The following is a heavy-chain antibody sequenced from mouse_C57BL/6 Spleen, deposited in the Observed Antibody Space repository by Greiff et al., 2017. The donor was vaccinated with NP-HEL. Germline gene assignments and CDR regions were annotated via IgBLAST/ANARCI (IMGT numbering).Heavy chain of an antibody. CDR1: GYTFTSYG. CDR3: ARYGNYEGDYYAMDY. Sequence: QVQLQQSGAELARPGASVKLSCKASGYTFTSYGISWVKQRTGQGLEWIGEIYPRSGNTYYNEKFKGKATLTADKSSSTAYMELRSLTSEDSAVYFCARYGNYEGDYYAMDYWGQGTSVTVSS. J-gene: IGHJ4*01. D-gene: IGHD2-1*01. CDR2: IYPRSGNT. V-gene: IGHV1-81*01.